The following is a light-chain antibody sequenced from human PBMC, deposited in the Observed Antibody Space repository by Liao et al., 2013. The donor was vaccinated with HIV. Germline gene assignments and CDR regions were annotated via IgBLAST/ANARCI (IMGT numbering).Light chain of an antibody. Sequence: SYELTQPPSVSVSPGQTASITCSGDKLGDKYACWYQQKPGQSPVLVIYQRIDQSGPSGIPERFSGSNSGNTATLTISGTQAMDEADYYCQAWDSSVVFGGGTKLTVL. CDR1: KLGDKY. J-gene: IGLJ2*01. V-gene: IGLV3-1*01. CDR2: QRID. CDR3: QAWDSSVV.